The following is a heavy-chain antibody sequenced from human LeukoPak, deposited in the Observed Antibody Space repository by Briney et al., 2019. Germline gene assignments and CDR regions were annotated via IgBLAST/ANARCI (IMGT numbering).Heavy chain of an antibody. J-gene: IGHJ4*02. CDR3: ARDLEIFGDFDY. Sequence: GGSLRLSCTTSGFSFSNFGMHWVRQAPDKGLEWLAFIRHDGSNEYSADSVKGRFTISRDNSRSTLFLQMDNLRSEDTAIYYCARDLEIFGDFDYWGQGTLVIVSS. CDR2: IRHDGSNE. CDR1: GFSFSNFG. V-gene: IGHV3-30*02. D-gene: IGHD3-3*01.